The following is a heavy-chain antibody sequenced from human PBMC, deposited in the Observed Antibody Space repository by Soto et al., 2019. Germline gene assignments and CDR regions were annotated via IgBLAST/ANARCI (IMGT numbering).Heavy chain of an antibody. CDR2: SRNRVNSHTT. J-gene: IGHJ6*01. D-gene: IGHD1-26*01. CDR3: TRGLLGGAPSYTFHGMDV. Sequence: EVPLVESGGGLVQPGGSLRLSCAASGFTFSDHYMDWVRQAPGKGLGWVARSRNRVNSHTTEYAASVKGRFTISRDESKSSLYLQMNSLKIEDTAVYYCTRGLLGGAPSYTFHGMDVWGQGTTVTVSS. CDR1: GFTFSDHY. V-gene: IGHV3-72*01.